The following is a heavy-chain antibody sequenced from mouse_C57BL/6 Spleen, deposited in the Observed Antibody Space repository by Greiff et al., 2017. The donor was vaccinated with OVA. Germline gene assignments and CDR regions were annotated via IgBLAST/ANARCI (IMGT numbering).Heavy chain of an antibody. CDR1: GYAFSSYW. D-gene: IGHD1-1*01. J-gene: IGHJ4*01. CDR2: IYPGDGDT. V-gene: IGHV1-80*01. CDR3: ARYYYGSSSYYYAMDY. Sequence: QVQLQQSGAELVKPGASVKISCKASGYAFSSYWMNWVKQRPGKGLEGIGQIYPGDGDTKYNGKFKGKATLTADKSSSTAYMQLRSLTSEDSAVYFCARYYYGSSSYYYAMDYWGQGTSVTVSS.